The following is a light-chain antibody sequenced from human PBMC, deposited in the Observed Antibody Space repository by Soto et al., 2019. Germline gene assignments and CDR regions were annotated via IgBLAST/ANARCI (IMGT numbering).Light chain of an antibody. V-gene: IGLV2-8*01. CDR1: SRDIGTYNY. CDR2: EVT. Sequence: QSALTQPRSASGSPGQAVTISSTGTSRDIGTYNYVSWYQQHPGKAPKLIIYEVTKRPSGVPERFSGSKSGNTASLTVSGLQADNEADYQCTSFAGGDDVVFGGGTKLTVL. CDR3: TSFAGGDDVV. J-gene: IGLJ3*02.